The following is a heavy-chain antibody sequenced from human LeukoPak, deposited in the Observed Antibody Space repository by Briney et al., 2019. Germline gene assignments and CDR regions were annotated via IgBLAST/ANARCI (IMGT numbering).Heavy chain of an antibody. CDR1: GGSFSGYY. CDR3: ARFLAYYDFWSGYRYLDY. V-gene: IGHV4-34*01. Sequence: SETLSLTCAVYGGSFSGYYWSWIRQPPGKGLEWIGEINHSGSTNYNPSLKSRVTISVDTSKNQFSLKLSSVTAADTAVYYCARFLAYYDFWSGYRYLDYWGQGTLVTVSS. CDR2: INHSGST. D-gene: IGHD3-3*01. J-gene: IGHJ4*02.